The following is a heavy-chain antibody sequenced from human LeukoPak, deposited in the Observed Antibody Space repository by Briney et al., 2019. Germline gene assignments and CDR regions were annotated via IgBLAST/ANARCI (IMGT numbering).Heavy chain of an antibody. Sequence: AGGSLRLSCAASGFTFSNFGMHWVRQAPGKGLDWVAFIQYDGNNKYYSDSVKGRFTISRDNAKNSLYLQMNSLRAEDTAVYYCARDSSGWYNYFDYWGQGTLVTVSS. V-gene: IGHV3-30*02. CDR3: ARDSSGWYNYFDY. D-gene: IGHD6-19*01. CDR2: IQYDGNNK. CDR1: GFTFSNFG. J-gene: IGHJ4*02.